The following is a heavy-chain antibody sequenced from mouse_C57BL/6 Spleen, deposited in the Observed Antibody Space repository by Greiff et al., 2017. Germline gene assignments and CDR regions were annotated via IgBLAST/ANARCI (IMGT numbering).Heavy chain of an antibody. J-gene: IGHJ4*01. V-gene: IGHV1-54*01. CDR1: GYAFTNYL. D-gene: IGHD2-4*01. Sequence: VPVVESGAELVRPGTSVKVSCKASGYAFTNYLIEWVKQRPGPGLGLIGVINPGSGGTNYNEKFKGKATLTADKSSSTGYMQLSSLTSEDSAVYFCARSYDYDEGYYAMDYWGQGTSVTVSS. CDR2: INPGSGGT. CDR3: ARSYDYDEGYYAMDY.